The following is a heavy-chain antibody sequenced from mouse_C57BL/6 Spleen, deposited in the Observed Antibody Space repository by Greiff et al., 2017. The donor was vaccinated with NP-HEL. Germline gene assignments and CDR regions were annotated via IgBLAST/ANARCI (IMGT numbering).Heavy chain of an antibody. CDR1: GFTFSDYG. D-gene: IGHD1-1*01. CDR2: ISSGSSTI. CDR3: ARSHYYGSSPVAY. V-gene: IGHV5-17*01. J-gene: IGHJ3*01. Sequence: EVKVVESGGGLVKPGGSLKLSCAASGFTFSDYGMHWVRQAPEKGLEWVAYISSGSSTIYYADTVKGRFTISRDNAKNTLFLQMTSLRSEDTAMYYCARSHYYGSSPVAYWGQGTLVTVSA.